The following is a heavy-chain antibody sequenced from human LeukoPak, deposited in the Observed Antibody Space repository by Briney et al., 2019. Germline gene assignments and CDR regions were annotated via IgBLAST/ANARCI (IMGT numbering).Heavy chain of an antibody. Sequence: GSLRLSCAASGFTVSSNYMKWVRQAPGKGLEWLSIIYSGGSTYYTDSVKGRFTISRDNSKNTLYLQMNSLRAEDTAVYYCAKVWGASRHFDYWGQGTLVTVSS. CDR3: AKVWGASRHFDY. CDR1: GFTVSSNY. D-gene: IGHD7-27*01. V-gene: IGHV3-53*01. J-gene: IGHJ4*02. CDR2: IYSGGST.